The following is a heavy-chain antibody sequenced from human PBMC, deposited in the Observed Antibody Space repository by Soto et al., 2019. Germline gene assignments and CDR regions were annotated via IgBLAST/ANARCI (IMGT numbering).Heavy chain of an antibody. CDR2: INPNSGGT. CDR1: GYTFTGYY. J-gene: IGHJ6*02. CDR3: AGGLAGQSQLLKWASTGMDV. D-gene: IGHD2-2*01. V-gene: IGHV1-2*04. Sequence: ASVKVSCKASGYTFTGYYMHWVRQAPGQGLEWMGWINPNSGGTNYAQKFQGWVTMTRDTSISTGYMELSRLRSDDTAVYYYAGGLAGQSQLLKWASTGMDVWGQGPTLPVSS.